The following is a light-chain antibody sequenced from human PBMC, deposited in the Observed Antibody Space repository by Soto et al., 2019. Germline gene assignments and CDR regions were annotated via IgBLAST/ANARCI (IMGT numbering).Light chain of an antibody. Sequence: EIVLTQSPGTLSLSPGERATLSCSASQSLSSSYLAWYQQKPGQAPRLLMYGASSRATGIPDRFSGSGSGTDFTLTISRLEPEDFAVYYCQQYGRTRWTFGQGTKVDIK. V-gene: IGKV3-20*01. CDR2: GAS. CDR3: QQYGRTRWT. J-gene: IGKJ1*01. CDR1: QSLSSSY.